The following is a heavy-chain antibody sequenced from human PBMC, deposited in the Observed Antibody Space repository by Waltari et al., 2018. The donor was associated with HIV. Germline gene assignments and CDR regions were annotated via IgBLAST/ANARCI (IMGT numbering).Heavy chain of an antibody. Sequence: QVQLRQWGAGLLKPSETLSLTCAVYGGSFSGFFGSWIRQSPGRGLQWLGDISDGGSPNYNMSLKTRLTISLDTSQKQFSLKLTSLTAADTAVYYCARGPRDNLAYWGQGTLVSVPS. V-gene: IGHV4-34*01. J-gene: IGHJ4*02. CDR3: ARGPRDNLAY. D-gene: IGHD1-20*01. CDR1: GGSFSGFF. CDR2: ISDGGSP.